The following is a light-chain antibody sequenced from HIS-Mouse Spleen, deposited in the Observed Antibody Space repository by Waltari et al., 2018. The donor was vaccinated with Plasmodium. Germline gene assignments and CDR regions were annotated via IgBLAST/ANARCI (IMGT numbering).Light chain of an antibody. V-gene: IGLV2-8*01. J-gene: IGLJ2*01. CDR3: SSYAGSNNLV. CDR2: EVS. CDR1: SSDVGGYNY. Sequence: QSALTQPPSASGSPGQSVTLSCTGTSSDVGGYNYVSWYQQHPGKAPKLMIYEVSKRPSGVPECFSGSKSASTASLTVSGLQAEDEADYYCSSYAGSNNLVFGGGTKLTVL.